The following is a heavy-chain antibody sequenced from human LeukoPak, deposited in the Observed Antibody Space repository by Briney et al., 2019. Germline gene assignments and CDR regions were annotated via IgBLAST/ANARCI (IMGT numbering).Heavy chain of an antibody. CDR2: VYTSGST. D-gene: IGHD2-8*01. V-gene: IGHV4-4*07. J-gene: IGHJ3*02. CDR3: ARVKTWYAAFDI. Sequence: PSETLSLTCTVSGGSISSYYWSWIRQPAGKGLEWIGRVYTSGSTNYNPSLKSRVTMSVDTSKNQFSLNLSSVTAADTAIYYCARVKTWYAAFDIWGQGTMVTVSS. CDR1: GGSISSYY.